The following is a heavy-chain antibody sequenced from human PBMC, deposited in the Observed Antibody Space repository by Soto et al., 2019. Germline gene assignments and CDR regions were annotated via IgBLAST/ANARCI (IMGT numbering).Heavy chain of an antibody. CDR3: AKDYWNPRYFDN. CDR1: GFTFSNFG. Sequence: DVQLLESGGGSVQPGGSLRLSGAASGFTFSNFGMSWVRQAPGKGLEWVSAVSDNGGRTRYADSAKGRLTISLDNSQNTLYLQMLSLRADDTAIYYGAKDYWNPRYFDNWGQGTLVTVAS. D-gene: IGHD1-1*01. J-gene: IGHJ4*02. V-gene: IGHV3-23*01. CDR2: VSDNGGRT.